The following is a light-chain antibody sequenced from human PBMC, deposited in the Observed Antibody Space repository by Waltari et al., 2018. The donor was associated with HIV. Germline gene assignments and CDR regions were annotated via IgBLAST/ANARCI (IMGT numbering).Light chain of an antibody. J-gene: IGKJ5*01. Sequence: EIVLTQSPDTLSLSPGERATLSCRASETLSSNNLAWYQQKPGQAPSLLIYAASMRATGIPDRFSGSVSGTDFSLTISRLEPEDFAVFYCQHYGTSPPITFGQGTRLEIK. V-gene: IGKV3-20*01. CDR3: QHYGTSPPIT. CDR2: AAS. CDR1: ETLSSNN.